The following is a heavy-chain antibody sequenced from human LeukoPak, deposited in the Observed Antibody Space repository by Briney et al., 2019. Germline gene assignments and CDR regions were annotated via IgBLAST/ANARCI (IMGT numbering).Heavy chain of an antibody. CDR2: ISVYSGDT. J-gene: IGHJ4*02. CDR1: GYTFDSHG. D-gene: IGHD2-21*02. CDR3: ARDIVGDFDLDY. V-gene: IGHV1-18*01. Sequence: GASVKVSCKASGYTFDSHGISWLRQAPGQGLEWMGWISVYSGDTNYAQKVQGRVTMTTDTSTSTAYMELRSLTSDDTAVYFCARDIVGDFDLDYWGQVTLVTVSS.